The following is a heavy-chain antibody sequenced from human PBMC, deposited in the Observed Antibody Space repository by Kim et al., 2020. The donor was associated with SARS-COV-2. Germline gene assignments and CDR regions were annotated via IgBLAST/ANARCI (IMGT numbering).Heavy chain of an antibody. D-gene: IGHD2-15*01. Sequence: YPPSLKSRVTISVDTSKNQFSLRLSSVTAADTALYYCARYQVANLWYFDLWGRGTLVTVSS. V-gene: IGHV4-59*01. J-gene: IGHJ2*01. CDR3: ARYQVANLWYFDL.